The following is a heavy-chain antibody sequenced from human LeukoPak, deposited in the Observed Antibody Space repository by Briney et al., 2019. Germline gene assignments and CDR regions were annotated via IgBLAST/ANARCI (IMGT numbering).Heavy chain of an antibody. D-gene: IGHD3-10*01. V-gene: IGHV3-48*03. CDR3: AELGITMVRGGQWYYYMDV. J-gene: IGHJ6*03. CDR2: ISSSGSTI. Sequence: GGSLRLSCAASGFTFSSYEMNWVRQAPGKGLEWFSYISSSGSTIYYADSVKGRFTISRDNAKNSLYLQMNSLRAEDTAVYYCAELGITMVRGGQWYYYMDVWGKGTTVTISS. CDR1: GFTFSSYE.